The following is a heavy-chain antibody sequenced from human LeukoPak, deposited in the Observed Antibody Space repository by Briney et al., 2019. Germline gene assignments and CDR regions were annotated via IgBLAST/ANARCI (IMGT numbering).Heavy chain of an antibody. CDR2: IIGGGGST. D-gene: IGHD2-2*01. CDR3: AHGAMYQLDY. Sequence: PGGSLRLSCAASGFTFNSYNMNWVRQAPGKGLEWVSGIIGGGGSTYYADSVKGRFTISGDNSRNTLFLQMNSLRAEDTAVYYCAHGAMYQLDYWGQGTLVTVSS. CDR1: GFTFNSYN. V-gene: IGHV3-23*01. J-gene: IGHJ4*02.